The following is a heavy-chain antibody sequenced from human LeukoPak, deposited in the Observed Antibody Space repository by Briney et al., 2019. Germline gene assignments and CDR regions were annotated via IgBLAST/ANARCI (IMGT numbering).Heavy chain of an antibody. D-gene: IGHD5-18*01. Sequence: GRSLRLSCAASGFTFSSYAMHWVHQAPGKGLEWVAVISYDGSNKYYADPVKGRFTISRDNSKNTLYLQMNSLRAEDTAVYYCARDVGSYAFDYWGQGTLVTVSS. CDR1: GFTFSSYA. J-gene: IGHJ4*02. CDR2: ISYDGSNK. V-gene: IGHV3-30-3*01. CDR3: ARDVGSYAFDY.